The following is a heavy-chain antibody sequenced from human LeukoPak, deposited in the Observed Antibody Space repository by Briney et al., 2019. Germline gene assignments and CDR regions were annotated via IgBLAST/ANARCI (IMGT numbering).Heavy chain of an antibody. J-gene: IGHJ4*02. D-gene: IGHD6-19*01. CDR2: ISYDGSNK. V-gene: IGHV3-30*18. CDR3: AKDSWLDY. CDR1: GFTFSSYG. Sequence: PGGSLRLSCAASGFTFSSYGMHWVRQAPGKGLEWVAVISYDGSNKYYADSVKGRFTISRDNSKSTLYLQMNSLRAEDTAVYYCAKDSWLDYWGQGTLVTVSS.